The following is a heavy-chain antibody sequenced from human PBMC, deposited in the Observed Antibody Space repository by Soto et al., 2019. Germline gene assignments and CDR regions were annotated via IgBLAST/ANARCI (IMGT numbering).Heavy chain of an antibody. V-gene: IGHV1-69*01. CDR3: ATGGRGYSSAPRFYFEY. CDR1: GGIFSSNA. CDR2: ILPIFDTT. D-gene: IGHD5-18*01. Sequence: QVKLVQSGAEVKKPGSSVKVSCQASGGIFSSNAISWVRQAPGQGLEWMGVILPIFDTTHYAQKFQGRVTITADESKSTAYMELSSLKYEDTALYYCATGGRGYSSAPRFYFEYWGQGTLVTVSS. J-gene: IGHJ4*02.